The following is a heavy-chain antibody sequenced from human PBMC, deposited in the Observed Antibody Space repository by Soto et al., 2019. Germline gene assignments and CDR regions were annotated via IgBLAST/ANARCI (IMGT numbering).Heavy chain of an antibody. CDR1: GFSLSTSNMG. D-gene: IGHD2-15*01. CDR3: ARRPSLVVVVAAQYYFDY. CDR2: IYWNDDK. Sequence: SGPTLVHPTQTLTLTCTFSGFSLSTSNMGVGWIRQPPGKALEWLALIYWNDDKRYSPSLKSRLTITKDTSKNQVVLTMTNMDPVDTATYYCARRPSLVVVVAAQYYFDYWGQGILVTVSS. J-gene: IGHJ4*02. V-gene: IGHV2-5*01.